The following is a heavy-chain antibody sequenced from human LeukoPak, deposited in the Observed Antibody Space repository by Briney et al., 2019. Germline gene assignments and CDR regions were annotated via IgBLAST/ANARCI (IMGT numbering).Heavy chain of an antibody. V-gene: IGHV1-69*13. D-gene: IGHD1-26*01. CDR3: ARDVGATTFDY. CDR1: RGTFSSYA. CDR2: IIPIFGTA. Sequence: ASVKVSCKASRGTFSSYAISWVRQAPGQGLEWMGGIIPIFGTANYAQKFQGRVTITADESTSTAYMELSSLRSEDTAVYYCARDVGATTFDYWGQGTLVTVSS. J-gene: IGHJ4*02.